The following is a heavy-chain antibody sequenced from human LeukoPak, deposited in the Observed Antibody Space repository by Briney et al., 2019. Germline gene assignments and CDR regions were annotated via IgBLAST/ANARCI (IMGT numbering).Heavy chain of an antibody. D-gene: IGHD1-26*01. Sequence: GGSLRLSCAASGFTFSSYEMNWVRQAPGKGLEWVSYISSSGSNIYYADSVKGRFTISRDNAKNSLYLQMNSLRAEDTAVYYCARATWELPTAGPYYYYMDVWGKGTTVTVSS. CDR1: GFTFSSYE. CDR2: ISSSGSNI. J-gene: IGHJ6*03. CDR3: ARATWELPTAGPYYYYMDV. V-gene: IGHV3-48*03.